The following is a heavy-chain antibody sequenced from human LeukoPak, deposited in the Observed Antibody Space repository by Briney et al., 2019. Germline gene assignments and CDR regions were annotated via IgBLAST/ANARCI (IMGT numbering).Heavy chain of an antibody. CDR3: ARDRRYYYSSGTFYRDAFDL. D-gene: IGHD3-10*01. Sequence: ASVKVSCKASGYTFTSYGISWVRQAPGQGLEWMGWISAYNGNTNYAQKLQGRVTMTTDTSTSTAYMELRSLRSDDTAVYYCARDRRYYYSSGTFYRDAFDLWGQGTLVTVSS. J-gene: IGHJ3*01. CDR1: GYTFTSYG. V-gene: IGHV1-18*01. CDR2: ISAYNGNT.